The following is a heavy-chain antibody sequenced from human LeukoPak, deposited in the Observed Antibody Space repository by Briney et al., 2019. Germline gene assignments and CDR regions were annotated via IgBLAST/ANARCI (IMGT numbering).Heavy chain of an antibody. Sequence: QTGGSLRLSCAASGFTFSSYGMHWVRQAPGKGLEWVAVIWYDGSNKYYADSVKGRFAISRDNSKNTLYLQMNSLRAEDTAVYYCAKENYGDNYYFDYWGQGTLVAVSS. CDR2: IWYDGSNK. V-gene: IGHV3-33*06. CDR1: GFTFSSYG. D-gene: IGHD4-17*01. J-gene: IGHJ4*02. CDR3: AKENYGDNYYFDY.